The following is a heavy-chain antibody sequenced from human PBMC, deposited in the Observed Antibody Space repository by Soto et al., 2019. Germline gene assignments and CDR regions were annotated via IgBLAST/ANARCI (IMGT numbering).Heavy chain of an antibody. CDR2: IDPSDSYT. J-gene: IGHJ6*02. Sequence: PWESLKISCKGSGYSFTSYWISWVRQMPGKGLEWMGRIDPSDSYTNYSPSFQGHVTISADKSISTAYLQWSSLKASDTAMYYCARQTTAIGYVYYYGMDVWGQGTTVTVSS. V-gene: IGHV5-10-1*01. CDR3: ARQTTAIGYVYYYGMDV. D-gene: IGHD5-18*01. CDR1: GYSFTSYW.